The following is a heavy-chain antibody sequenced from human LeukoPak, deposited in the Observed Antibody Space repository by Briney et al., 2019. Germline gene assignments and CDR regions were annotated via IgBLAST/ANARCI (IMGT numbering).Heavy chain of an antibody. CDR3: ARGLKDSSGYYYDY. CDR1: GFTFSGFG. CDR2: IWYDGITK. J-gene: IGHJ4*02. Sequence: GRSLRLSCEAAGFTFSGFGMHWVRQAPGKGLEWVAVIWYDGITKYYADSVKGRFTISRDSSKNTLYLQMDSLRVEDTAVYYCARGLKDSSGYYYDYWGQGTLVTVSS. D-gene: IGHD3-22*01. V-gene: IGHV3-33*08.